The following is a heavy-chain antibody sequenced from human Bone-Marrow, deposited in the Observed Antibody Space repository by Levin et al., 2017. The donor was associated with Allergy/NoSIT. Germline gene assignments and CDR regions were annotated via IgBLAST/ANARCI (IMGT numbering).Heavy chain of an antibody. J-gene: IGHJ4*02. V-gene: IGHV4-31*03. CDR1: GDSIDNRAYY. Sequence: TPSETLSLTCTVSGDSIDNRAYYWNWIRQHPGKGLEWIGYIYYSGSYYNTPSLKTRVAISIDTSKNQFSLKLSSVTAADTAVYYCARNQVAGRYFDYWGQGTLVTVSS. D-gene: IGHD1-14*01. CDR3: ARNQVAGRYFDY. CDR2: IYYSGSY.